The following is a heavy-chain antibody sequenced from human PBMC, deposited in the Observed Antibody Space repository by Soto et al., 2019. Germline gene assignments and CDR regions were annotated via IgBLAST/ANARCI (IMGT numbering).Heavy chain of an antibody. Sequence: ASVKVSCKASGYTFTSYVISWVRQAPGQGLEWMGWISAYNGNTNYAQKLQGRVTMTTDTSTSTAYMELRSLRSDDTAVYYCARGFHGYYDILLPFDPWGQGTLVTVSS. CDR2: ISAYNGNT. D-gene: IGHD3-9*01. V-gene: IGHV1-18*01. CDR3: ARGFHGYYDILLPFDP. CDR1: GYTFTSYV. J-gene: IGHJ5*02.